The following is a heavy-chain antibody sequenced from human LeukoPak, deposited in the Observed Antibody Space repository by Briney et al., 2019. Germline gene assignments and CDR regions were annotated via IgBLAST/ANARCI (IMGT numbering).Heavy chain of an antibody. V-gene: IGHV3-23*01. Sequence: GGSLRLSCAASGFTFSSYAMSWVRQAPGKGLEWVSGISGSGDNTYYADSVKGRFTISRDNSKNTLYLQMNSLRAEDTAVYYCAKAGKYGGLHLFDYWGQGTLVTVSS. CDR1: GFTFSSYA. J-gene: IGHJ4*02. D-gene: IGHD4-23*01. CDR3: AKAGKYGGLHLFDY. CDR2: ISGSGDNT.